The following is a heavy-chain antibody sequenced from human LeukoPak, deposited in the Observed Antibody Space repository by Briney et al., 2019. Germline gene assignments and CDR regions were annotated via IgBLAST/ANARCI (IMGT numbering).Heavy chain of an antibody. V-gene: IGHV5-10-1*01. Sequence: GESLKISCEGPGYSFTNYWINWVRQMPGKGLEWMGRIDPSDSYTSYSLSFQGHVTISADKSINTAYLQWSSLKASDTAMYYFARRIGQSYDYWGQGTLVTVSS. CDR2: IDPSDSYT. D-gene: IGHD3-10*01. J-gene: IGHJ4*02. CDR3: ARRIGQSYDY. CDR1: GYSFTNYW.